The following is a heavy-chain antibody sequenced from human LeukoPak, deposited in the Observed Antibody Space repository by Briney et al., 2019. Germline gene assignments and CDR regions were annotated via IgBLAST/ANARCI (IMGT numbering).Heavy chain of an antibody. CDR1: GGTFSSYA. Sequence: SVKVSCKASGGTFSSYAISWVRQAPGQGLEWMGGIIPIFGTANYAQKFQGRVTITADESTSTAYMELSSLRSEDTAVYYCARGEFGLLAGTSWFDPWGQGTLVTVSS. D-gene: IGHD6-19*01. J-gene: IGHJ5*02. V-gene: IGHV1-69*13. CDR3: ARGEFGLLAGTSWFDP. CDR2: IIPIFGTA.